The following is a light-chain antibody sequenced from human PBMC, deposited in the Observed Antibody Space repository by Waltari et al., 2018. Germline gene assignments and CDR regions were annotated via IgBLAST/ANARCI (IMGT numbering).Light chain of an antibody. J-gene: IGKJ3*01. Sequence: DIQMTQSPSSLSASVGDRVTITCRASQAISNHLAWFQQNPGKAPKSLIYGASSLQSGVPLKFSGSGSGTEFTLTISSLQAEDFATYYCQQYTDYPFTFGPGTKVDLK. V-gene: IGKV1-16*02. CDR2: GAS. CDR1: QAISNH. CDR3: QQYTDYPFT.